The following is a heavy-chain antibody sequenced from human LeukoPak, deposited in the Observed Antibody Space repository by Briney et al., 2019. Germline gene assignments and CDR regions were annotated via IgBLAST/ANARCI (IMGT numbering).Heavy chain of an antibody. CDR2: INHSGST. D-gene: IGHD6-19*01. CDR1: GGSFSGYY. J-gene: IGHJ4*02. Sequence: SETLSLTCAVYGGSFSGYYWSWIRQPPGKGLEWIGEINHSGSTNYNPSLTSRVTISVDTSKNQFSLKLSSVTAADTAVYYCARLPVWGQWLWYIDYWGQGTLVTVSS. CDR3: ARLPVWGQWLWYIDY. V-gene: IGHV4-34*01.